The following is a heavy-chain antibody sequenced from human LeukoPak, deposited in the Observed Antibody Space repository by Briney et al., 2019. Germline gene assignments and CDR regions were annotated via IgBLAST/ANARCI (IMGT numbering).Heavy chain of an antibody. CDR2: IYPGDSDT. CDR1: GYSFTSYW. D-gene: IGHD3-22*01. Sequence: GESLKISWKGSGYSFTSYWIGWVRHRPGKGLEWMGIIYPGDSDTRSSPSFQGHVTISADKSISTAYLQWSSLKASDTAMYYCARLWSYYDSSGYPDDTDDDWGQGTLVPVSS. J-gene: IGHJ4*02. V-gene: IGHV5-51*01. CDR3: ARLWSYYDSSGYPDDTDDD.